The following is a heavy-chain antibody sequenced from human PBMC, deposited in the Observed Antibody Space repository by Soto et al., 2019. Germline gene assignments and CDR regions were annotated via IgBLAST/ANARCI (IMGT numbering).Heavy chain of an antibody. D-gene: IGHD3-9*01. CDR3: ASAGGVRYFDWLLPPPGY. CDR2: INPSGGST. CDR1: GYTFTSYY. Sequence: ASVKVSCKASGYTFTSYYMHWVRQARGQGLEWMGIINPSGGSTSYAQKFQGRVTMTRDTSTSTVYMELSSLRSEDTAVYYCASAGGVRYFDWLLPPPGYWGQGTLVTVSS. V-gene: IGHV1-46*01. J-gene: IGHJ4*02.